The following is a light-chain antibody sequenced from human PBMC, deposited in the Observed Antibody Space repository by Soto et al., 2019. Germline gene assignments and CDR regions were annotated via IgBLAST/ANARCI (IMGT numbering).Light chain of an antibody. CDR3: QQYNSYSPYT. CDR2: KAS. Sequence: DIQMTQSPSTLFASVGDRVTITCRASQSISSWLAWYQQKPGKAPNLLIYKASSLESGVPSRFSGSGSGTEFTLTISSLQPDDFATYYCQQYNSYSPYTFGQGTKLDIK. V-gene: IGKV1-5*03. J-gene: IGKJ2*01. CDR1: QSISSW.